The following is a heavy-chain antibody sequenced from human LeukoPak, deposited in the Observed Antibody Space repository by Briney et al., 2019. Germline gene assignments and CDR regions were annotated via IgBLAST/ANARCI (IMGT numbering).Heavy chain of an antibody. CDR1: GYNFTNYW. V-gene: IGHV5-51*01. CDR2: IYPGDSDT. CDR3: SRYQRAASWNWYFDL. Sequence: GESLKISCKGSGYNFTNYWIAWVRQMPGKGLEWMGIIYPGDSDTRYSPSFQGLVTISADKSITTAYLQWSSLKASDTAMYYCSRYQRAASWNWYFDLWGRGTLVSVSS. D-gene: IGHD1-1*01. J-gene: IGHJ2*01.